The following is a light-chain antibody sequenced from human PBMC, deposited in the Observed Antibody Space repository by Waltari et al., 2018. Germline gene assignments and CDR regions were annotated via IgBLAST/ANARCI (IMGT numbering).Light chain of an antibody. CDR2: VNS. CDR3: AAWDDSLNGYV. V-gene: IGLV1-44*01. J-gene: IGLJ1*01. Sequence: QSVLTQPPSASGTPGQRVTISCSGSSSNLGSYTVTWYQQLPGTAPQLRHCVNSQRPSGVPDRFSGATSGTSAAPAISGLQSEDEADYYCAAWDDSLNGYVCGAGTKVTVL. CDR1: SSNLGSYT.